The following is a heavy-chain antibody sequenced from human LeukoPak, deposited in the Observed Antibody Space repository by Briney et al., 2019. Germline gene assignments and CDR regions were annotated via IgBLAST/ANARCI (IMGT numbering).Heavy chain of an antibody. Sequence: NTSETLSLTCTVSGGSISSYYWTWIRQPPGKGLEWIGYIYYSGSTNYNPSLKSRVTISVDTSKNQFSLKLSSVTAADTAVYYCARDNSVRDEAWWFSPWGQGTLVTVSS. CDR2: IYYSGST. CDR1: GGSISSYY. J-gene: IGHJ5*02. D-gene: IGHD5-24*01. CDR3: ARDNSVRDEAWWFSP. V-gene: IGHV4-59*01.